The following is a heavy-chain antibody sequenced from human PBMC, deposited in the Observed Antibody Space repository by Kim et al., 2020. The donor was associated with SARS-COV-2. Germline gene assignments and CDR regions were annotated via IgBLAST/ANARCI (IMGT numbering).Heavy chain of an antibody. CDR1: GFTFSSYG. D-gene: IGHD5-12*01. CDR3: ANALKDGYRNAFDI. J-gene: IGHJ3*02. CDR2: ISYDGSNK. Sequence: GGSLRLSCAASGFTFSSYGMHWVRQAPGKGLEWVAVISYDGSNKYYADPVKGRFTISRDNSKNTLYLQMNSLRVEDTAVYYCANALKDGYRNAFDIWGQG. V-gene: IGHV3-30*18.